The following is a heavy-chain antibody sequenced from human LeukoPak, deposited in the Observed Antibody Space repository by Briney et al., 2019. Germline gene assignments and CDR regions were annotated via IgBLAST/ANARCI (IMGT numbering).Heavy chain of an antibody. Sequence: ASVKVSCKASGYTFTSYDINWVRQATGQGLEWMGWMNPNSGNTGYAQKFQGRVTMTRNTSISTAYMEPSSLRSEDTAVYYCARDYGDFQNWFDPWGQGTLVTVSS. CDR2: MNPNSGNT. V-gene: IGHV1-8*01. J-gene: IGHJ5*02. CDR1: GYTFTSYD. CDR3: ARDYGDFQNWFDP. D-gene: IGHD4-17*01.